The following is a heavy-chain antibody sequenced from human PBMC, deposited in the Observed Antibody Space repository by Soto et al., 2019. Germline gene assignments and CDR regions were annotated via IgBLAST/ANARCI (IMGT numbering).Heavy chain of an antibody. Sequence: GASVEVSWEARGEGFGCCGRRWARQAPGQGLEWMGWISTKTGHRNYAQKFEDRLTMTTATSTNTVYMELKRLRSDDTAVYYCARDRIRGYDSSGFYSWGQGTPVTVSS. CDR3: ARDRIRGYDSSGFYS. J-gene: IGHJ4*02. CDR1: GEGFGCCG. D-gene: IGHD3-22*01. V-gene: IGHV1-18*01. CDR2: ISTKTGHR.